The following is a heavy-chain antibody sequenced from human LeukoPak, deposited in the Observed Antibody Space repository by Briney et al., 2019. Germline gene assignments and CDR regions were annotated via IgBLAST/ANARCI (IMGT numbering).Heavy chain of an antibody. Sequence: ASVKVSCKASGYTFTSYAMHWVRQAPGQRLEWMGWINAGNGNTKYSQEFQGRVTISRDTSTSTVYMELSSLRAEDTAVYYCAKDQTTVTTCFDYWGQGTLVTVSS. CDR3: AKDQTTVTTCFDY. V-gene: IGHV1-3*03. J-gene: IGHJ4*02. CDR2: INAGNGNT. CDR1: GYTFTSYA. D-gene: IGHD4-17*01.